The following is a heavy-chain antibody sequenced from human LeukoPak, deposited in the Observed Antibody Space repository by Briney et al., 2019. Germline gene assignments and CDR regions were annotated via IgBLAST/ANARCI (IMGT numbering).Heavy chain of an antibody. V-gene: IGHV7-4-1*02. Sequence: ASVKVSCKASGYTFTSYAMNWVRQAPGQGLEWMGWINTNTGNPTYAQGFTGRFVFSLDTSVSTAYLQISSLKAEDTAVYYCASGKDSGSYSNSPYWYFDLWGRGTLSLSPQ. CDR1: GYTFTSYA. CDR2: INTNTGNP. D-gene: IGHD1-26*01. J-gene: IGHJ2*01. CDR3: ASGKDSGSYSNSPYWYFDL.